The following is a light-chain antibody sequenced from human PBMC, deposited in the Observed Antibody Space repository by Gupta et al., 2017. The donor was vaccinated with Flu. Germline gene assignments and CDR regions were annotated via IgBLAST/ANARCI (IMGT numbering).Light chain of an antibody. CDR3: LIMYGGAWV. Sequence: LTVSPGGTVTLTCASSAGAVISDYYPNWFQQRPGQAPRALIYKTSIKHSWTPARFSGSLLGGKAALTLSDVQPEDEADYFCLIMYGGAWVFGGGTKLTVL. CDR1: AGAVISDYY. V-gene: IGLV7-43*01. CDR2: KTS. J-gene: IGLJ3*02.